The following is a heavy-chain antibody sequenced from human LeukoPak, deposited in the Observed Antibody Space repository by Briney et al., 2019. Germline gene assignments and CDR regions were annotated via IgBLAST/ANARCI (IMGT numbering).Heavy chain of an antibody. CDR2: IVVGSGNT. D-gene: IGHD3-16*02. CDR1: GFTFTSSA. V-gene: IGHV1-58*02. CDR3: AAVKYDYVWGSYLPSPFDP. Sequence: ASVKVSFKASGFTFTSSAMQWVRQARGQRLEWIGWIVVGSGNTNYAQKFQERVTITRDMSTSTAYMELSSLRSEDTAVYYCAAVKYDYVWGSYLPSPFDPWGQGTLVTVSS. J-gene: IGHJ5*02.